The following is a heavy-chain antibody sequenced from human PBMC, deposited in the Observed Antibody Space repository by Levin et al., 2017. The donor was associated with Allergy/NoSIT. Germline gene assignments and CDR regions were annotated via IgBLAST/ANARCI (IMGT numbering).Heavy chain of an antibody. D-gene: IGHD5-18*01. CDR1: GFTFSNYW. Sequence: GESLKISCAASGFTFSNYWMHWVRQVAGKGLVWVARINSDETTINYADSVRGRFTISRDNAKNTVYLQMSSLRAEDTAVYYCVRGRPAMDSFYYNYYGMDVWGRGTTVTVSS. J-gene: IGHJ6*02. V-gene: IGHV3-74*01. CDR2: INSDETTI. CDR3: VRGRPAMDSFYYNYYGMDV.